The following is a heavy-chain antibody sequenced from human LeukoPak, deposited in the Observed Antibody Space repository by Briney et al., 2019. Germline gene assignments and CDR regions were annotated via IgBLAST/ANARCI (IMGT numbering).Heavy chain of an antibody. CDR1: GGSVSSGTYY. CDR3: ARDRVRGNANPYFDY. D-gene: IGHD1-1*01. Sequence: SETLSLTCTVSGGSVSSGTYYWSWIRQPPGKGLEWIGYIYYSGSTNYNPSLKSRVTISIDTSKNQFSLKLSSATAADTAVYYCARDRVRGNANPYFDYWGQGTLVTVSS. CDR2: IYYSGST. J-gene: IGHJ4*02. V-gene: IGHV4-61*01.